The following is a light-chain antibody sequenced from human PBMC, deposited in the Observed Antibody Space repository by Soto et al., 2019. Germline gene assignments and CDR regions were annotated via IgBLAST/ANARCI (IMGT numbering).Light chain of an antibody. J-gene: IGLJ3*02. CDR1: NSNIGNNV. CDR2: YDD. V-gene: IGLV1-36*01. CDR3: AAWDDSLNGWV. Sequence: QSVLTQPPSVSDAPRQRVTISCSGSNSNIGNNVVNWYQQLPGKTPKLLIYYDDLLPSGVSDRFSGSRSGTSASLAISGLQSEDEADYYCAAWDDSLNGWVFGGGTKVTVL.